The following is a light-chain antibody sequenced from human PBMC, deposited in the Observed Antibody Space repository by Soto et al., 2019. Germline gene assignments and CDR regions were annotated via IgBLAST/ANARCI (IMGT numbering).Light chain of an antibody. Sequence: QSVLTKPPSATGSPGQSVTISCTGTSGDVGYYDYVSWYQQHPGKVPRLMIYEVNKRPSGVPDRFSGSKSGNTASLTVSGLQPEDEADYYCSSLAGTFYVFGTGTKVTVL. CDR3: SSLAGTFYV. CDR1: SGDVGYYDY. V-gene: IGLV2-8*01. CDR2: EVN. J-gene: IGLJ1*01.